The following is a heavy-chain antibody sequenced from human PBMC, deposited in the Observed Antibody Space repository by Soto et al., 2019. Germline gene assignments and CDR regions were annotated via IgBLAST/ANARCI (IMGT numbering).Heavy chain of an antibody. J-gene: IGHJ4*01. Sequence: ASVKVSCKASGYTFTSYGISWVRQAPGQGLEWMGWISAYNGNTNYAQKLQGRVTMTTDTSTSTAYMELRSLRSDDTAVYYCERVDRTLHHYAISTRHYDHFDY. V-gene: IGHV1-18*01. CDR3: ERVDRTLHHYAISTRHYDHFDY. CDR2: ISAYNGNT. D-gene: IGHD3-9*01. CDR1: GYTFTSYG.